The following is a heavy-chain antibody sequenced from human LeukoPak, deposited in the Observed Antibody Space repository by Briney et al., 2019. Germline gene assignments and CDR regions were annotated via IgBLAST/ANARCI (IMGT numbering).Heavy chain of an antibody. CDR3: ARDGDYYMRSWFDP. V-gene: IGHV1-2*02. CDR1: SYTFTNYA. Sequence: ASVKVSCKASSYTFTNYAFTWVRQAPGQGLEWMGWINPNSGGTIYAQKFQGRVTMTRDTSISTAYMELSRLRSDDTAVYYCARDGDYYMRSWFDPWGQGTLVTVSS. D-gene: IGHD4-17*01. J-gene: IGHJ5*02. CDR2: INPNSGGT.